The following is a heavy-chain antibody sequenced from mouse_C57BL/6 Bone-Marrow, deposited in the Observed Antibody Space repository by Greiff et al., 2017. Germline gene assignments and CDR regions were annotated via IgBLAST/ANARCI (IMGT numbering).Heavy chain of an antibody. CDR1: GYTFTSYW. D-gene: IGHD1-1*01. V-gene: IGHV1-64*01. CDR3: ARRITTVVATGYFDV. CDR2: IHPNSGST. J-gene: IGHJ1*03. Sequence: QVHVKQPGAELVKPGASVKLSCKASGYTFTSYWMHWVKQRPGQGLEWIGMIHPNSGSTNYNEKFKSKATLTVDKSSSTAYMQLSSLTSEDSAVYYCARRITTVVATGYFDVWGTGTTVTVSS.